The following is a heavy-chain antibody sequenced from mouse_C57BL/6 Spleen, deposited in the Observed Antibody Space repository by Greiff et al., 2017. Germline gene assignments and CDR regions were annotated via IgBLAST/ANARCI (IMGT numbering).Heavy chain of an antibody. V-gene: IGHV1-52*01. CDR1: GYTFTSYW. J-gene: IGHJ1*03. CDR3: ARDDGYWYFDV. CDR2: IDPSDSET. D-gene: IGHD2-3*01. Sequence: VQLQQSGAELVRPGSSVKLSCKASGYTFTSYWMHWVKQRPIQGLEWIGNIDPSDSETHYNQKFKDKATLTVDKSSSTAYMQLSSLTSEDSAVYYCARDDGYWYFDVWGTGTTVTVSS.